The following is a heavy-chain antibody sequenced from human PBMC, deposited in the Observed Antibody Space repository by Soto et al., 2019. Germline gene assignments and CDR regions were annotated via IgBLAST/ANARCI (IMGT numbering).Heavy chain of an antibody. CDR3: VSLSTSCTVTGCPWTWFDP. D-gene: IGHD2-2*01. CDR2: YDPEDGKI. J-gene: IGHJ5*02. CDR1: GYSLAELS. V-gene: IGHV1-24*01. Sequence: ASVKVSCKVSGYSLAELSIHWVRQAAGKGLGWMGGYDPEDGKIIYARKFQGTVNMTEDTSTDTAYMELTSPRFDDTAIYFWVSLSTSCTVTGCPWTWFDPWGQGTLVTVSS.